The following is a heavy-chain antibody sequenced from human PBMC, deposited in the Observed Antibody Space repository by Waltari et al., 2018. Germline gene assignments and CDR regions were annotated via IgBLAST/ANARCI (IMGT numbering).Heavy chain of an antibody. V-gene: IGHV3-7*01. CDR1: GFTFYTHP. D-gene: IGHD2-15*01. CDR3: VTYQVIGGYWYMDV. CDR2: IRGDGRHY. J-gene: IGHJ6*03. Sequence: EVQLVESGGGLVQPGGSLTVSCATSGFTFYTHPMSGARKDPGKGLEWVEKIRGDGRHYHYLDSVKGRFTISRDNAKSSVYLHMSSLRAEDTAVYYCVTYQVIGGYWYMDVWGKGTTVTVAS.